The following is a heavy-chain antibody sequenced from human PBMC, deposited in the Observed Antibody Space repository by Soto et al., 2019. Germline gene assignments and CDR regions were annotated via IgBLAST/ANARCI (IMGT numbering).Heavy chain of an antibody. CDR1: GGSISSSSYY. V-gene: IGHV4-39*01. J-gene: IGHJ4*02. CDR3: ATHSRGWDVFDY. D-gene: IGHD6-19*01. Sequence: QLQLQESGPGLVKPSETLSLTCTVSGGSISSSSYYWGWIRQPPGKGLEWIGSIYYSGSTYYNPSLKSRVTTSVHTPKNQFALNLSSVTAADAAVYYCATHSRGWDVFDYWGQGTLVTVSS. CDR2: IYYSGST.